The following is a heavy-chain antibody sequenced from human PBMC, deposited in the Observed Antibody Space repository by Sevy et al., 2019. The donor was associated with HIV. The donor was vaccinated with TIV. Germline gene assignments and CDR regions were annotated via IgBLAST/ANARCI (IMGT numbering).Heavy chain of an antibody. CDR2: INPNSGGT. CDR3: ARVWNSDYYDSSGPNWFDT. J-gene: IGHJ5*02. D-gene: IGHD3-22*01. V-gene: IGHV1-2*02. CDR1: GYTFTGYS. Sequence: ASVTVSCKASGYTFTGYSMHWVRQAPGQGLEWMGWINPNSGGTNYAQKFQGRVTMTRDTSINTAYMDMRNLRVDDTAVYFCARVWNSDYYDSSGPNWFDTWGQGTLVTVSS.